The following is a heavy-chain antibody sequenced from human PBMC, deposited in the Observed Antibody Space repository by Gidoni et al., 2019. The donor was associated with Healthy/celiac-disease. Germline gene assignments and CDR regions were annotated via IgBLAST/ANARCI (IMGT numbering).Heavy chain of an antibody. CDR2: FDPEDGET. Sequence: QVQLVQYGAEWKKPGASVKVPCKVSGYTLTELSIHWVRQAPGKGLEWVGGFDPEDGETIYAQKFQGRVTMTEDTSTDTAYMELSSLRSEDTAVYYCAIWDIAAIVVNYWGQGTLVTVSS. D-gene: IGHD6-6*01. J-gene: IGHJ4*02. CDR3: AIWDIAAIVVNY. CDR1: GYTLTELS. V-gene: IGHV1-24*01.